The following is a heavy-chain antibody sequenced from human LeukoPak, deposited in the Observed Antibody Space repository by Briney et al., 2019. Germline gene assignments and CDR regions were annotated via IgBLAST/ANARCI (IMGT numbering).Heavy chain of an antibody. CDR1: GGSISSGDYY. Sequence: SETLSLTCTVSGGSISSGDYYWSWIRQPPGKGREWIGYIYYSGSTYYNPSLKSRVTISVDTSKNQFSLKLSSVTAADTAVYYCARGGSTDGYFDYWGQGTLVTVSS. CDR3: ARGGSTDGYFDY. CDR2: IYYSGST. J-gene: IGHJ4*02. V-gene: IGHV4-30-4*08. D-gene: IGHD3-10*01.